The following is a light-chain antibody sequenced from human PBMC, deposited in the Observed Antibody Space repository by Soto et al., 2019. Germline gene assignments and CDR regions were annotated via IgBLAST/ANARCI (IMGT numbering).Light chain of an antibody. CDR1: QSIVNY. CDR3: QQNYSPPPIT. J-gene: IGKJ5*01. Sequence: DIPMTQSPSSLSASVGDRVTITCRPSQSIVNYLNWYQQKPGKAPKLLIYAASSLQSGVPSRFSGSGFGTYFTLTISSLQPEDFATYYCQQNYSPPPITFGQGTRLEIK. V-gene: IGKV1-39*01. CDR2: AAS.